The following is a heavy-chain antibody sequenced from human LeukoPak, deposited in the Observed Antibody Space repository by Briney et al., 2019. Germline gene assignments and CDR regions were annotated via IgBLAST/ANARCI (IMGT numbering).Heavy chain of an antibody. V-gene: IGHV3-74*01. J-gene: IGHJ4*02. CDR1: GFTFSSYW. Sequence: GGSLRLSCAASGFTFSSYWMDWVRQDPGKRLVWVSRIKSDGSSTSYADSVKGRFTISRDNAKNTLYLQMNSLRAEDTAVYYCARLAYGGNVDYWGQGTLVTVSS. CDR2: IKSDGSST. D-gene: IGHD4-23*01. CDR3: ARLAYGGNVDY.